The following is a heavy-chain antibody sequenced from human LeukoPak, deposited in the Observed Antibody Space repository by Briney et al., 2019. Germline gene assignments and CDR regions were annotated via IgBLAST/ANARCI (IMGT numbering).Heavy chain of an antibody. Sequence: SETLSLTCTVSGGSISNYYWTWIRQPPGKGLEWIAYIYYSGSTKYNPSLKSRVTISVDTSRNQFSLILSSVTAADTAMYYCARHDGLWGFDYWGQGTLVTVSS. CDR2: IYYSGST. CDR3: ARHDGLWGFDY. J-gene: IGHJ4*02. D-gene: IGHD3-16*01. V-gene: IGHV4-59*08. CDR1: GGSISNYY.